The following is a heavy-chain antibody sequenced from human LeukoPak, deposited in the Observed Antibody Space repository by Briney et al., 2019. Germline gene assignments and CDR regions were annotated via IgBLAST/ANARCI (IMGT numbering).Heavy chain of an antibody. D-gene: IGHD6-13*01. V-gene: IGHV4-34*01. Sequence: SETLSLTCAVYGGSFSGYYWSWIRQPPGKGLEWIGEINHSGSTNYNPSLKSRVTISVDTSKNQFSLKLSSVTAADTAVYYCARGRDKRHSLYRGSYFDYWGQGTLVTVSS. CDR2: INHSGST. J-gene: IGHJ4*02. CDR3: ARGRDKRHSLYRGSYFDY. CDR1: GGSFSGYY.